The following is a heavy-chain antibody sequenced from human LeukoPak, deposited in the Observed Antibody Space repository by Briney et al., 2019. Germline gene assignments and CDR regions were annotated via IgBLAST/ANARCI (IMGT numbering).Heavy chain of an antibody. D-gene: IGHD1-1*01. J-gene: IGHJ6*02. V-gene: IGHV3-66*01. CDR1: GFTVSSNY. CDR2: IYSGGST. CDR3: AKDQLESRGYYYYYGMDV. Sequence: GGSLRLSCAASGFTVSSNYMSWVRQAPGKGLEWVSVIYSGGSTYYADSVKGRFTISRDNSKNTLYLQMNSLRAEDTAVYYCAKDQLESRGYYYYYGMDVWGQGTTVTVSS.